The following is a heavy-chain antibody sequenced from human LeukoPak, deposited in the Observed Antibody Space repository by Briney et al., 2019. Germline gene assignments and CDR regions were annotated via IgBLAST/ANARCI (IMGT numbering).Heavy chain of an antibody. J-gene: IGHJ4*02. CDR1: GFTFSGSA. D-gene: IGHD3-22*01. CDR2: IRSKANSYAT. Sequence: GGSLRLSCAASGFTFSGSAMHWVRQASGKGLEWVGRIRSKANSYATAYAASVKGRFTISRDDSKNTAYLQMNSLKTEDTAVYYCTRHHSSGYYEDYWGQGTLVTVSS. V-gene: IGHV3-73*01. CDR3: TRHHSSGYYEDY.